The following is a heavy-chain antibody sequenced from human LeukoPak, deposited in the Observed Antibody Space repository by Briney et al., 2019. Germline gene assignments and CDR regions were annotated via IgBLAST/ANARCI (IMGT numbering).Heavy chain of an antibody. CDR3: ARWRGRQSEFDY. Sequence: GGSLRLSCAASGFTFSSYGMHWVRQAPGKGLEWVAVISYDGSNKYYAGSVKGRFTISRDNSKNTLYLQMNSLRAEDTAVYYCARWRGRQSEFDYWGQGTLVTVSS. CDR2: ISYDGSNK. J-gene: IGHJ4*02. V-gene: IGHV3-30*03. D-gene: IGHD1-1*01. CDR1: GFTFSSYG.